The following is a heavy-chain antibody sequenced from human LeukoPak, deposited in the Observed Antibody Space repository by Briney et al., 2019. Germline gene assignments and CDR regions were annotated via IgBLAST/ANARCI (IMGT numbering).Heavy chain of an antibody. CDR2: INHSGST. CDR3: AREPGLSEQRFDY. Sequence: SETLSLTCAVYRXSFSGYYWSWIRQPPGKGLEWIGEINHSGSTNYNPSLKSRATISVDTSKNQFSLKLRSVTAADTAVYYCAREPGLSEQRFDYWGQGTLVTVSS. J-gene: IGHJ4*02. D-gene: IGHD1/OR15-1a*01. CDR1: RXSFSGYY. V-gene: IGHV4-34*01.